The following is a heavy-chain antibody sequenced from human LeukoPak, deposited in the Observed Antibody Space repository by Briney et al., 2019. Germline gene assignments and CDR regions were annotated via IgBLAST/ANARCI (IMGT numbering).Heavy chain of an antibody. D-gene: IGHD2-21*02. J-gene: IGHJ4*02. CDR1: GGSISSGGYS. CDR2: IYNSGST. Sequence: SETMSLTCAVSGGSISSGGYSWNWIRQPPGKGLEWIGYIYNSGSTSYNPSLKSRVSLSVDTSKNLFSLTLNSMTAADTAVYYCARGWGPAYCGGDCHRHFDYWGQGTLVTVSS. V-gene: IGHV4-30-4*07. CDR3: ARGWGPAYCGGDCHRHFDY.